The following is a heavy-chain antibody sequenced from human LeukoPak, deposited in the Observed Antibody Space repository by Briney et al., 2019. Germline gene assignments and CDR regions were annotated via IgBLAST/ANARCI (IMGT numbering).Heavy chain of an antibody. V-gene: IGHV3-7*01. CDR2: INPAGTET. D-gene: IGHD2-15*01. Sequence: GGSLRLSCAASGFSFSAYWMTWVRQAPGTGLEWVANINPAGTETYYVEPVKGRFTISRVNAKNLLYLQMNSLRAEDTAVYYCARFGYVAAVDLWGQGTLVTVSS. CDR1: GFSFSAYW. CDR3: ARFGYVAAVDL. J-gene: IGHJ4*02.